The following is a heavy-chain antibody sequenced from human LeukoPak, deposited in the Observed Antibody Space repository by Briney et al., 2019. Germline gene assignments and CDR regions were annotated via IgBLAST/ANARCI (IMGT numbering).Heavy chain of an antibody. D-gene: IGHD3-10*01. CDR3: AKVHGSGSYRFDF. CDR2: VTGTGGNT. J-gene: IGHJ4*02. Sequence: GGSLRLSCEGSGFTFDSYAMSWVRQSPGKGLEWGSAVTGTGGNTYHADSVKDRFTISRDNSKNTVYLQMNSLRAEDTAIYYCAKVHGSGSYRFDFWGQGTLVTVSS. V-gene: IGHV3-23*01. CDR1: GFTFDSYA.